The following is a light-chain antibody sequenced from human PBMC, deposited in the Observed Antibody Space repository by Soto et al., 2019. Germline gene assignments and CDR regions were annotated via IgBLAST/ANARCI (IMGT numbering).Light chain of an antibody. Sequence: QSALTQPASVSGSPGQSITLSCTGTSSDVGDNNYVSWYQQHPGKAPKLMIYDVTHRPSGISNRFSGSKSGNTASLTISGLQAEDEADYCCSSYTSSSTLQVFGTGTKLTVL. CDR2: DVT. CDR1: SSDVGDNNY. CDR3: SSYTSSSTLQV. V-gene: IGLV2-14*01. J-gene: IGLJ1*01.